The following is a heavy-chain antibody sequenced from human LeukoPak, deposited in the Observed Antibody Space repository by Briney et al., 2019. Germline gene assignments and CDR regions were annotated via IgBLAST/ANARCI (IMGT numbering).Heavy chain of an antibody. J-gene: IGHJ4*02. Sequence: SETLSLTCTVSGGSISSSSYYWGWIRQPPGKGLEWIGYIYSSGSTNYNPSLKSRVTISVDTSKNQFSLRLTSVTAADTAVYYCARHFSVPYFDYWGQGTLVTVSS. CDR2: IYSSGST. V-gene: IGHV4-61*05. CDR1: GGSISSSSYY. CDR3: ARHFSVPYFDY. D-gene: IGHD5/OR15-5a*01.